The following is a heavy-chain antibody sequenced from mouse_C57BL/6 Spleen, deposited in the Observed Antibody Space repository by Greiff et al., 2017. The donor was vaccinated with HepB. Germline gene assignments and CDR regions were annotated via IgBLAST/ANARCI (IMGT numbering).Heavy chain of an antibody. Sequence: VQLQQPGAELVMPGASVKLSCKASGYTFTSYWMHWVKQRPGQGLEWIGEIDPSDSYTNYNQKFKGKSTLTVDKSSSTAYMQLSSLTSEDSAVYYGARGGKGTSYAMDYWGQGTSVTVSS. CDR3: ARGGKGTSYAMDY. CDR2: IDPSDSYT. J-gene: IGHJ4*01. CDR1: GYTFTSYW. V-gene: IGHV1-69*01.